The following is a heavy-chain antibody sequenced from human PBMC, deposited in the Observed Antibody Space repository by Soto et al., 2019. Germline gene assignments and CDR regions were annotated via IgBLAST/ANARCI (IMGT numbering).Heavy chain of an antibody. D-gene: IGHD1-26*01. CDR1: GFMFSSYA. V-gene: IGHV3-23*01. Sequence: GGSLRLSCAASGFMFSSYAMTWVRQAPGKGLDWVSSISSSGGGTYYADSVKGRFTIFRDNSKNTLYLQMNSLRAEDTAVYYCVPYQAPWAFDSWGQGSLVTVSS. J-gene: IGHJ4*02. CDR2: ISSSGGGT. CDR3: VPYQAPWAFDS.